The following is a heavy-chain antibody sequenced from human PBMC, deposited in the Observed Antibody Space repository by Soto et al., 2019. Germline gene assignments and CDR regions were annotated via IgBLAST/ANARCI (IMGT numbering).Heavy chain of an antibody. Sequence: GGSLRLSCAASGFTFSSYSMNWVRQAPGKGLEWVSSISSSSSYIYYADSVKGRFTISRDNAKNSLYLQMNSLRAEDTAVYYCARGSEVSSPRLVNMDVWGKGTTVTVSS. J-gene: IGHJ6*03. CDR2: ISSSSSYI. V-gene: IGHV3-21*01. CDR1: GFTFSSYS. D-gene: IGHD6-6*01. CDR3: ARGSEVSSPRLVNMDV.